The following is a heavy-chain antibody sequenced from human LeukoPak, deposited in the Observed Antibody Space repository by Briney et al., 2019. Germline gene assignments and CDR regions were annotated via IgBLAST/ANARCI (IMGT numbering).Heavy chain of an antibody. V-gene: IGHV1-18*01. D-gene: IGHD3-9*01. CDR3: ARVVNLQYYDILTGYYIGARSFDY. J-gene: IGHJ4*02. CDR2: ISAYNGNT. CDR1: GYTFTSYG. Sequence: ASVKVSCKASGYTFTSYGISWVRQAPGQGLGWMGWISAYNGNTNYAQKLQGRVTMTTDTSTSTAYMELRSLRSDDTAVYYCARVVNLQYYDILTGYYIGARSFDYWGQGTLVTVSS.